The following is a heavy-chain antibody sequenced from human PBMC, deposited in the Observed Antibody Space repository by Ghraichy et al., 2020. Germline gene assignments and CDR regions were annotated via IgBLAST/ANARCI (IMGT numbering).Heavy chain of an antibody. CDR2: ISYDGSNE. J-gene: IGHJ4*02. Sequence: GGSLRLSCAASGFTFSSYAMHWVRQAPGKGLEWVAVISYDGSNEFYADSVKGRFTISRDKSRNTLYLQMNSLRAEDTAVYYCARDGYELYGNYYFDYWGQGNLVTVSP. CDR3: ARDGYELYGNYYFDY. CDR1: GFTFSSYA. D-gene: IGHD2/OR15-2a*01. V-gene: IGHV3-30*04.